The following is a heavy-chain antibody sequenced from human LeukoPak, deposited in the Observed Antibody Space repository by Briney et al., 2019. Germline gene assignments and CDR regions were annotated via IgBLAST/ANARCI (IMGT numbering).Heavy chain of an antibody. D-gene: IGHD1-26*01. CDR3: ARFFGATSYFFDH. Sequence: GESLKISCKGSGYSFNTYWIGWVRQMPGKGLEWMGIIYPGDSDTRYSPSFQGQVTISADKSINTAYLQWSSLKASDIAMYYCARFFGATSYFFDHWGQGTLVTVSS. J-gene: IGHJ4*02. CDR1: GYSFNTYW. V-gene: IGHV5-51*01. CDR2: IYPGDSDT.